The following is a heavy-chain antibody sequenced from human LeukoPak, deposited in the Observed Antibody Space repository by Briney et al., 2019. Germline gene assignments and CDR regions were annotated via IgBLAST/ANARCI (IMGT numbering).Heavy chain of an antibody. D-gene: IGHD2/OR15-2a*01. V-gene: IGHV4-39*01. CDR1: GGSINSRNHY. J-gene: IGHJ5*02. Sequence: SETLSRTCSVSGGSINSRNHYWGWIRQPPGKGLEWIASIYSSGATYYNPSLKSRVIISVDTSKNQISLKLSSVTASDTAVYYCARHSMRYNWFDPCGQGTLVTVSS. CDR3: ARHSMRYNWFDP. CDR2: IYSSGAT.